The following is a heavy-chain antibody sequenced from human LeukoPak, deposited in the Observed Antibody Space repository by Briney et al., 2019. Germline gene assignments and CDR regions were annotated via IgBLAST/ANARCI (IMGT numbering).Heavy chain of an antibody. J-gene: IGHJ4*02. CDR2: ISSSSSTI. V-gene: IGHV3-48*01. CDR3: GRDGGDSSGYYFTENFDY. CDR1: GFTFSSYS. D-gene: IGHD3-22*01. Sequence: PGGSLRLSCAASGFTFSSYSMNWVRQAPGKGLEWVSYISSSSSTIYYADSVKGRFTISRDNAKNSLYLQMNSLRAEDTVVYYCGRDGGDSSGYYFTENFDYWGQGTLVTVSS.